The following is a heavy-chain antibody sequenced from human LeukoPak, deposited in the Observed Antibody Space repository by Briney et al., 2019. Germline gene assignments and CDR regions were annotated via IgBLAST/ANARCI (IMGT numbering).Heavy chain of an antibody. D-gene: IGHD4-17*01. CDR2: ISYDGSNK. Sequence: GGSLRLSCAASGFIVSSNYMTWVRQAPGKGLEWVAVISYDGSNKYYADSVKGRFTISRDNSKNTLYLQMNSLRAEDTAVYYCAKDHMTTVTTSDFDYWGQGTLVTVSS. CDR1: GFIVSSNY. CDR3: AKDHMTTVTTSDFDY. V-gene: IGHV3-30*18. J-gene: IGHJ4*02.